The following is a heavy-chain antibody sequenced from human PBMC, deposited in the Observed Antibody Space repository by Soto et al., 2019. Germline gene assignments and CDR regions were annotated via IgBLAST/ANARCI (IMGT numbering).Heavy chain of an antibody. V-gene: IGHV3-48*03. CDR2: ISSSGSTI. Sequence: GGSLRLSCAASGFTFSSYEMNWVRQAPGKGLEWVSYISSSGSTIYYADSVKGRFTISRDNAKNSLYLQMSSLRAEDTAVYYCARDRFYDFWSGYGMDVWGQGTTVTVSS. CDR3: ARDRFYDFWSGYGMDV. CDR1: GFTFSSYE. J-gene: IGHJ6*02. D-gene: IGHD3-3*01.